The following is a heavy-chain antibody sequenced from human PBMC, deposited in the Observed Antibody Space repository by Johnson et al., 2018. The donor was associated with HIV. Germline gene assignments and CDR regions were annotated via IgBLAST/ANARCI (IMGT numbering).Heavy chain of an antibody. Sequence: VQLVESGGALVQPGGSLRLSCVGSGFTFSSYAMNWVRQAPGKGLEWVSTIRGSGGSTYYADSVKGRFTISRDNSKNTLYLQMNSLRAEDTAVYYCARDGIVNGDYAATYAFDIWGQGTMVTVSS. CDR2: IRGSGGST. CDR3: ARDGIVNGDYAATYAFDI. V-gene: IGHV3-23*04. D-gene: IGHD4-17*01. CDR1: GFTFSSYA. J-gene: IGHJ3*02.